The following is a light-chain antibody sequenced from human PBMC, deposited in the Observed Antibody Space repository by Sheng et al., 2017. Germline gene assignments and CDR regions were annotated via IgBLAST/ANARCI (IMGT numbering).Light chain of an antibody. V-gene: IGLV2-14*03. CDR3: SSYTSSSTVV. Sequence: QSALTQPASVSGSPGQSITISCTGTSSDVGGYNSVSWYQQYPGKAPQLMIYDVSDRPSGVSSRLSGSKSGNTASLTISGLQAEDEADYYCSSYTSSSTVVFGGGTKLTVL. CDR2: DVS. J-gene: IGLJ2*01. CDR1: SSDVGGYNS.